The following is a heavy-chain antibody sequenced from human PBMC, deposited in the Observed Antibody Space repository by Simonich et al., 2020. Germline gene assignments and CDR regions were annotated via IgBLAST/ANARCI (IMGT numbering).Heavy chain of an antibody. CDR2: INPNSGAT. V-gene: IGHV1-2*02. CDR3: ARVRFEAFDI. J-gene: IGHJ3*02. CDR1: GYTFTGYY. Sequence: QVQLVQSGAEVKKPGASVKVSCKASGYTFTGYYMHWVRQAPGQGLEGMGWINPNSGATNYAQKFHGRVTMTRDTSISTAYMELSRLRSDDTAVYYCARVRFEAFDIWGQGTMVTVSS.